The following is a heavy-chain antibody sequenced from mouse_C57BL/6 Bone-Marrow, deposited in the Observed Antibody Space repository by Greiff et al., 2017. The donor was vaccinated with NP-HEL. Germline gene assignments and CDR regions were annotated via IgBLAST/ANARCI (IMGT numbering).Heavy chain of an antibody. Sequence: VQLQQSGPELVKPGASVKISCKASGYAFSSSWMNWVKQRPGKGLEWIGRIYPGDGATNYNGKFKGKATLTADTSSSTAYMQLSSLTSEDSAVYCCARRGRHYAMDYWGQGTSVTVSS. V-gene: IGHV1-82*01. J-gene: IGHJ4*01. CDR3: ARRGRHYAMDY. CDR2: IYPGDGAT. D-gene: IGHD3-3*01. CDR1: GYAFSSSW.